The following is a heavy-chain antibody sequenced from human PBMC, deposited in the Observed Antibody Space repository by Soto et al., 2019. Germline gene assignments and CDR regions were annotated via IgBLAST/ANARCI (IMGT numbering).Heavy chain of an antibody. D-gene: IGHD3-16*01. CDR2: ASYSGSP. CDR1: GGSIGSHY. J-gene: IGHJ4*02. Sequence: QVQLQESGPGLVKPSETLSLTCTVSGGSIGSHYWSWIRQPPGEGLEWIGRASYSGSPSYNPSLQRRVTIALDTAKTPVSLKLTSVTAADTAVYYCARQWGGDSWGQGSLVTVSS. V-gene: IGHV4-59*08. CDR3: ARQWGGDS.